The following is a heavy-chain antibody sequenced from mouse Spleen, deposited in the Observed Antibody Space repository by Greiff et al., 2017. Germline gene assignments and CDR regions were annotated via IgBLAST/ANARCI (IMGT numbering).Heavy chain of an antibody. J-gene: IGHJ2*01. D-gene: IGHD2-3*01. CDR1: GYTFTSYW. CDR2: IDPSDSYT. Sequence: QVQLQQPGAELVMPGASVKLSCKASGYTFTSYWMHWVKQRPGQGLEWIGEIDPSDSYTNYNQKFKGKATLTVDTSSSTAYMQLSSLTSEDSAVYYCARGAYDGYSYWGQGTTLTVSS. V-gene: IGHV1-69*01. CDR3: ARGAYDGYSY.